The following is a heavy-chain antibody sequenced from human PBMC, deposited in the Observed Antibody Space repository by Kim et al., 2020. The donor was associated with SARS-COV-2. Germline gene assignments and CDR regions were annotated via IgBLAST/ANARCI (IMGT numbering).Heavy chain of an antibody. D-gene: IGHD3-3*01. CDR1: GYTFTSYY. Sequence: ASVKVSCKASGYTFTSYYMHWVRQAPGQGLEWMGIINPSGGSTSYAQKFQGRVTMTRDTSTSTVYMELSSLRSEDTAVYYCAREVTPQIFGGGYFDYWGQGTLVTVSS. CDR2: INPSGGST. CDR3: AREVTPQIFGGGYFDY. J-gene: IGHJ4*02. V-gene: IGHV1-46*01.